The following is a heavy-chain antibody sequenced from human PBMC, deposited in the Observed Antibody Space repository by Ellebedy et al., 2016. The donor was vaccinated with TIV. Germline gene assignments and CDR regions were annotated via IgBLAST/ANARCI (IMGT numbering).Heavy chain of an antibody. D-gene: IGHD5-24*01. Sequence: MPSETLSLTCAVSGGSINTYYWNWLRQPPGRRLEWIANIHHSGTTNYNPSLQSRVTISVDTSTNQFSLKLSSVTAADTAVYYCASEGMDGYNFFDYWGQGTLVTVSS. CDR3: ASEGMDGYNFFDY. CDR2: IHHSGTT. V-gene: IGHV4-59*01. J-gene: IGHJ4*02. CDR1: GGSINTYY.